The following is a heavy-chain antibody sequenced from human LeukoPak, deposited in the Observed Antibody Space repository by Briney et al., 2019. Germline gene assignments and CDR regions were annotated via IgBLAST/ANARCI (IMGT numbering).Heavy chain of an antibody. V-gene: IGHV4-59*08. CDR2: IYYSGST. J-gene: IGHJ5*02. CDR1: GGSISSYY. D-gene: IGHD1-1*01. Sequence: PSETLSLTCTVSGGSISSYYWSWIRQPPGKGLEWIGYIYYSGSTNYNPSLESRVTISVDTSKNQFSLKLNSVTAADTAVYYCARRRGYNWNDVGWFDPWGQGTLVTVSS. CDR3: ARRRGYNWNDVGWFDP.